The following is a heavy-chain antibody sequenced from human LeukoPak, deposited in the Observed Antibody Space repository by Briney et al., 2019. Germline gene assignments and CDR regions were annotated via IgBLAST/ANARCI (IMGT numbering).Heavy chain of an antibody. Sequence: ASVKVSCKASGYTFTSYTSYHINWVRQASGQGLEWMGWMNPNSGNTGYAEKFQGRVTMTRDTSINTAYMDLSSLESDDTAVYYCARGPRGRGWAHDAFDIWGQGTMVTVSS. V-gene: IGHV1-8*01. CDR2: MNPNSGNT. CDR3: ARGPRGRGWAHDAFDI. CDR1: GYTFTSYTSYH. J-gene: IGHJ3*02. D-gene: IGHD3-10*01.